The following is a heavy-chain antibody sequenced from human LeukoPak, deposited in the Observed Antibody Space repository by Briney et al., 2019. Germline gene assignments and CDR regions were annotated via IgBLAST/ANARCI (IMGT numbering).Heavy chain of an antibody. CDR2: INSDGSRT. D-gene: IGHD2-21*02. CDR3: ARGEVYCGGDCYGQ. V-gene: IGHV3-74*01. J-gene: IGHJ4*02. Sequence: GGSLRLSCAASRFTFSNYWMHWVRQAPGKGLVWVSRINSDGSRTSYADSVKGRITISRDNAKNTLYLQINSLRAEDTAVYYCARGEVYCGGDCYGQWGQGTLVTVSS. CDR1: RFTFSNYW.